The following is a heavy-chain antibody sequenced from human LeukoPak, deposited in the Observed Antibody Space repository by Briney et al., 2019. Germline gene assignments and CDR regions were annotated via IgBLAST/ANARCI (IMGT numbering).Heavy chain of an antibody. Sequence: GGPLRLSCAASGFTFRSYHMNGVRQAPGKALELVSSINSFSSSIYYADSVKGRFNISRHNDKSSLYLQMNSLRAEDTAVYYCARDLSGDGYVKFDCWGQGTLVTVSP. D-gene: IGHD5-24*01. CDR3: ARDLSGDGYVKFDC. CDR1: GFTFRSYH. CDR2: INSFSSSI. J-gene: IGHJ4*02. V-gene: IGHV3-21*01.